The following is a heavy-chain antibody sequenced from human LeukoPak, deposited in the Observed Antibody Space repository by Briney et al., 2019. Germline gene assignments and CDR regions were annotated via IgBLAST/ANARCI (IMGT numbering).Heavy chain of an antibody. Sequence: AGGSLRLSCAASGCTFSSYGMHWVRQAPGKGREWVAVIWYDGSNKYYADPVKGRFTISRDNSKNTLYLQMNSMRAEDTAVYYCARLGSSAFDIWGQGTMVTVSS. CDR3: ARLGSSAFDI. D-gene: IGHD2-2*03. J-gene: IGHJ3*02. CDR1: GCTFSSYG. CDR2: IWYDGSNK. V-gene: IGHV3-33*01.